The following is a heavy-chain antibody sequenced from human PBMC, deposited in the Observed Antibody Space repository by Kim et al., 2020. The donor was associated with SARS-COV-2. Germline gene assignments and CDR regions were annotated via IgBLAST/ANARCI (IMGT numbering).Heavy chain of an antibody. Sequence: GGSLRLSCAASGFTFDDYAMHWVRQAPGKGLEWVSGISWNSGSIGYADSVKGRFTISSDNAKNSLYLQMNSLRAEDTALYYCSKDTGPYSSLWYLEYYY. CDR3: SKDTGPYSSLWYLEYYY. CDR1: GFTFDDYA. J-gene: IGHJ6*01. D-gene: IGHD6-13*01. CDR2: ISWNSGSI. V-gene: IGHV3-9*01.